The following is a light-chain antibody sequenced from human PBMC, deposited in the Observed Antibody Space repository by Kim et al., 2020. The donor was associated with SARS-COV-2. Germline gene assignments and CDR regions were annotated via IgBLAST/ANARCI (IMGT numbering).Light chain of an antibody. V-gene: IGKV1-33*01. CDR3: QQYDNVPYT. J-gene: IGKJ2*01. CDR1: HNISNY. Sequence: ASIGTAATIPHPGMHNISNYLSWNRQKPGTAPKLLIYAATKLEIGVPSRFSGSGSGTDFTFTISNLQPEDIATYYCQQYDNVPYTFGQGTKLEI. CDR2: AAT.